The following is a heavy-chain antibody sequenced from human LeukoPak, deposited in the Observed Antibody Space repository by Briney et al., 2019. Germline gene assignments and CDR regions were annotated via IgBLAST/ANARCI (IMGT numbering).Heavy chain of an antibody. CDR3: ARVEDGYNYPDY. CDR2: IFYSGST. Sequence: SETLSLTCTVSGGSISSYYWNWIRQPPGKGLEWIGYIFYSGSTYYNPSLKSRVTISVDTSKNQFSLKLSSVTAADTAVYYCARVEDGYNYPDYWGQGTLVTVSS. V-gene: IGHV4-59*12. CDR1: GGSISSYY. D-gene: IGHD5-24*01. J-gene: IGHJ4*02.